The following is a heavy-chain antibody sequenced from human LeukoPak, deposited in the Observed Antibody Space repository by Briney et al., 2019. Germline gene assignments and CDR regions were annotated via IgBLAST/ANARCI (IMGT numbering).Heavy chain of an antibody. V-gene: IGHV1-69*04. J-gene: IGHJ4*02. CDR1: GGTFSSYA. Sequence: ASVKVSCKASGGTFSSYAISWVRQAPGQGLEWMGRIIPILGIANYAQKFQGRVTITADKSTSTAYMELSSLRSEDTAVYYCARVVDDSRSDYFDYWGQGTLVTVSS. CDR3: ARVVDDSRSDYFDY. CDR2: IIPILGIA. D-gene: IGHD3-22*01.